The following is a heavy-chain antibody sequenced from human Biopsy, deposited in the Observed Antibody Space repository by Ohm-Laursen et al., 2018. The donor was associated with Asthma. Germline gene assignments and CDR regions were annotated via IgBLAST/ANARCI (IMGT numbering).Heavy chain of an antibody. CDR1: GFTFGRHA. V-gene: IGHV3-33*01. CDR3: AREKVIESRGFQNWFDP. CDR2: IYYDGSRK. Sequence: SLRLSCAASGFTFGRHALHWVRQAPGKGLEWVAGIYYDGSRKYYTESVKGRFTISRDNSKNRLYLEMASLRAEDTAVYYCAREKVIESRGFQNWFDPWGQGTLVHVSS. D-gene: IGHD3-16*02. J-gene: IGHJ5*02.